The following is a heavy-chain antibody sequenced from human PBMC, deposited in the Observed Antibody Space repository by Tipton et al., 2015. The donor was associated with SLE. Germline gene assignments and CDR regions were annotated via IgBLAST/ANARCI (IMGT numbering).Heavy chain of an antibody. CDR1: GFTFSSYS. J-gene: IGHJ4*02. Sequence: SLRLSCAASGFTFSSYSMNWVRQAPGKGLEWVSSISSSSSYIYYADSVKGRFTISRDNAKNTLYLQMNSLRAEDTAVYFCAGSRFLKWLCYIDYWGQGTQVTVSS. CDR3: AGSRFLKWLCYIDY. CDR2: ISSSSSYI. D-gene: IGHD3-3*01. V-gene: IGHV3-21*01.